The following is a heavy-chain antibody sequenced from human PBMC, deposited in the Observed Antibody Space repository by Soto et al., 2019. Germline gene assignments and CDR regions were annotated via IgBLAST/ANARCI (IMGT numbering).Heavy chain of an antibody. Sequence: SETLSLTCAVSGCSISSSNWWSWVRQPPGKGLEWIGEIYHSGSTNYNPSLKSRVTISVDKSKNQFSLKLSSVTAADTAVYYCASLPATSDFDYWGQGTLVTVSS. V-gene: IGHV4-4*02. CDR3: ASLPATSDFDY. J-gene: IGHJ4*02. CDR1: GCSISSSNW. CDR2: IYHSGST. D-gene: IGHD2-2*01.